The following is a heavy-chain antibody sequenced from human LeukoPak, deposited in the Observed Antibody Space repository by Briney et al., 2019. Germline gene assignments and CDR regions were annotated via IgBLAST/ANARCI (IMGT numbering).Heavy chain of an antibody. CDR3: AKVGRGSGWYGNYFDY. CDR1: GFTFDDYA. CDR2: ISWNSGSI. V-gene: IGHV3-9*01. Sequence: GRSLRLSCAASGFTFDDYAMHWVRQAPGKGLEWVSGISWNSGSIGYADSVKGRFTISRDNAKNSLYLQMNSLRAEDTALYYCAKVGRGSGWYGNYFDYWGQGTLVTVSS. J-gene: IGHJ4*02. D-gene: IGHD6-19*01.